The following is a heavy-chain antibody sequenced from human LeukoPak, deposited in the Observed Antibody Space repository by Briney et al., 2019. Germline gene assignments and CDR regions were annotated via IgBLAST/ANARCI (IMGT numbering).Heavy chain of an antibody. Sequence: GRSLRLSCAASGFTFSSYGMHWVRQAPGKGLEWVAVIWYDGSNKYYADSVKGRFTISRDISENTLYLQMNSLRAEDTAVYYCASAPIGYCSGGSCFHWGQGTLVTVSS. J-gene: IGHJ4*02. V-gene: IGHV3-33*01. CDR1: GFTFSSYG. CDR2: IWYDGSNK. CDR3: ASAPIGYCSGGSCFH. D-gene: IGHD2-15*01.